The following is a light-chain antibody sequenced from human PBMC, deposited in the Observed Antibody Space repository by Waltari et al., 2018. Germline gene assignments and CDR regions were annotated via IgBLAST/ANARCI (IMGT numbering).Light chain of an antibody. CDR1: TSNIGSST. J-gene: IGLJ3*02. CDR3: AAWDDSLNAWV. Sequence: QSVPTQPPSASGAPGQSVTISCSGSTSNIGSSTVNWYQQLAGTAPKLLISIHNERPSGVPDRFSGSTSGTSASLAISGLQSEDEADYYCAAWDDSLNAWVFGGGTKLTVL. V-gene: IGLV1-44*01. CDR2: IHN.